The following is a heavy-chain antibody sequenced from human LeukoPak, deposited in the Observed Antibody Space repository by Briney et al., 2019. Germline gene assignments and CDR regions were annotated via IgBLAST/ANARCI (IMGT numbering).Heavy chain of an antibody. Sequence: GESLKISCKGSGYRFTSNWIGWVRQKPGKDLEWMGVIYPGDSDTRYSPSFRGQVTISADKSISTAYLQWNSLQTSDTAMYYCAQHSSGWYRHAFEIWGQGTMVTVSS. D-gene: IGHD6-19*01. J-gene: IGHJ3*02. CDR1: GYRFTSNW. V-gene: IGHV5-51*01. CDR2: IYPGDSDT. CDR3: AQHSSGWYRHAFEI.